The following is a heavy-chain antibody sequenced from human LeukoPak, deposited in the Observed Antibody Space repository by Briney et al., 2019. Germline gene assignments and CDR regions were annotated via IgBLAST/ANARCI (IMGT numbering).Heavy chain of an antibody. D-gene: IGHD3-3*01. Sequence: PSETLSLTCTVSGGSISSYYWGWIRQPAGKGLEWIGRIYTSGSTNYNPSLKSRVTMSVDTSKNQFSLKLSSVTAADTAVYYCARSDFWSGYRVDYWGQGTLVTVSS. CDR3: ARSDFWSGYRVDY. CDR1: GGSISSYY. CDR2: IYTSGST. J-gene: IGHJ4*02. V-gene: IGHV4-4*07.